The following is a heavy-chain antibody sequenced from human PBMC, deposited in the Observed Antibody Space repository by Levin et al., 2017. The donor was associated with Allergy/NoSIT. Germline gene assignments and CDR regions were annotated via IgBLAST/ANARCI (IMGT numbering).Heavy chain of an antibody. D-gene: IGHD2-8*02. CDR1: GLTFSTYA. CDR3: AKETGLAGGVSFDC. CDR2: INGNGDGT. J-gene: IGHJ4*02. Sequence: ASVKVSCAASGLTFSTYAMTWVRQAPGKGLEWVSGINGNGDGTYYADSVNGRFTVSRDNAKNTLYLQVDSLRADDTAVYYCAKETGLAGGVSFDCWGQGTLVTVSS. V-gene: IGHV3-23*01.